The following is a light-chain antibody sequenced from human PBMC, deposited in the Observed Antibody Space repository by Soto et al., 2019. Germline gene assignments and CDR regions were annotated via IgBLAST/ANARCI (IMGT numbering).Light chain of an antibody. Sequence: AIQMTQSPSSLSASVGDRVTITCRASQYIRNDLGWYQQKPGKAPNLLIYAASSLQSGVPSRFSGSGSGTDFTLTISSLQPEYFATYYCLQDYIYSLTFGGGTKVEIK. V-gene: IGKV1-6*01. J-gene: IGKJ4*01. CDR1: QYIRND. CDR3: LQDYIYSLT. CDR2: AAS.